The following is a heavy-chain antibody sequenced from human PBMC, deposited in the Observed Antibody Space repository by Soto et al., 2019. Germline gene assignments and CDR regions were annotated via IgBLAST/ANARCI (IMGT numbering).Heavy chain of an antibody. D-gene: IGHD2-21*01. J-gene: IGHJ3*02. CDR2: IIPMLGVR. CDR1: GGTFNTYS. CDR3: TIGSWSGEVFDI. Sequence: QVQLVQSGAEVKKPGSSVKVSCKDSGGTFNTYSMFWVRQAPGQGLEWMGRIIPMLGVRNYAQRFQDRVTIXADXSTATVHMELSSLRSEDTALYYCTIGSWSGEVFDIWGQGTMVTVSS. V-gene: IGHV1-69*02.